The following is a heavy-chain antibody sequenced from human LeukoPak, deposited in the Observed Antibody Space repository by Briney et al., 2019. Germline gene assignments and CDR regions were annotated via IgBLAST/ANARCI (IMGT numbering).Heavy chain of an antibody. D-gene: IGHD3-22*01. CDR2: IYSGGST. CDR1: GGSISTSNYY. J-gene: IGHJ4*02. CDR3: ARAPRYDSSGYYYVGYFDY. Sequence: ETLSLTCTVSGGSISTSNYYWGWIRQPPGKGLEWVSVIYSGGSTYYADSVKGRFTISRDNSKNTLYLQMNSLRAEDTAVYYCARAPRYDSSGYYYVGYFDYWGQGTLVTVSS. V-gene: IGHV3-66*01.